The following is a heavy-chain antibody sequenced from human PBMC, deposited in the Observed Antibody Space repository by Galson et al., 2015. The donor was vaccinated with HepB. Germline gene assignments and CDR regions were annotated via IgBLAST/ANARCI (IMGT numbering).Heavy chain of an antibody. CDR3: ARSVGIGAAPFDL. D-gene: IGHD6-13*01. CDR2: IGHAGDP. V-gene: IGHV3-13*05. CDR1: GFIFSSYD. Sequence: SLRLSCAASGFIFSSYDIHWVRQPIGKGLEWVSGIGHAGDPYYPGSVKGRFTISRENAKNSLYLQMNNLRAGDTAVYFCARSVGIGAAPFDLWGRGTLVTVSS. J-gene: IGHJ2*01.